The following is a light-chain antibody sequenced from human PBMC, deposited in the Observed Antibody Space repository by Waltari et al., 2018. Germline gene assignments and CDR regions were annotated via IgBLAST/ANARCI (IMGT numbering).Light chain of an antibody. V-gene: IGKV3-20*01. CDR1: QSVSRY. J-gene: IGKJ1*01. CDR2: GAS. CDR3: QHYVRLPAT. Sequence: EIVLTQSPGTLSLSPGERATLSCRASQSVSRYLAWYQQKPGQAPRLLIYGASNRAAGIPDRFSGSGSGTDFSLTISRLEPEDFAVYYCQHYVRLPATFGQGTKVEIK.